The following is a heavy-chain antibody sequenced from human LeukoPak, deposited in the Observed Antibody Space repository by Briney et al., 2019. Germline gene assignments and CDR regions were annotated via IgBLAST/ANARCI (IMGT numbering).Heavy chain of an antibody. CDR3: ARHSTSISILRGHMPPSYYYGMDV. J-gene: IGHJ6*02. CDR1: GGSISSGGYS. V-gene: IGHV4-30-2*01. Sequence: ASETLSLTCAVSGGSISSGGYSWSWIRQPPGKGLEWIGYIYHSGSTYYNPSLKSRVTISVDRSKNQFSLKLSSVTAADTAVYYCARHSTSISILRGHMPPSYYYGMDVWGQGTTVIVSS. D-gene: IGHD3-10*01. CDR2: IYHSGST.